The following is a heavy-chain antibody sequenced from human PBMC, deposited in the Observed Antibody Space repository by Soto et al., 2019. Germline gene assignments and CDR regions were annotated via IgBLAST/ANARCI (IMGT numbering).Heavy chain of an antibody. J-gene: IGHJ4*02. Sequence: QVQLVQSGAEVKKPGSSVKVSCKASGGTFSRSAINWVRQAPGQGLGWMGGIIPVFGKPNYAQKFQGRVTITADESTSTAYMELRRLTSEDTAVYYCARDGTLYDSNGYYYVYWGQGTLVTVSS. CDR1: GGTFSRSA. CDR3: ARDGTLYDSNGYYYVY. CDR2: IIPVFGKP. D-gene: IGHD3-22*01. V-gene: IGHV1-69*01.